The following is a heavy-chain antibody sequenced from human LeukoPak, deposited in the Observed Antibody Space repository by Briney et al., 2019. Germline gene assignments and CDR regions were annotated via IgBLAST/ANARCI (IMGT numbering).Heavy chain of an antibody. CDR2: VYPGDSDT. V-gene: IGHV5-51*01. Sequence: GESLKISCKGFGYSFSNHWIAWVRQMPGKGLEWMGFVYPGDSDTTYSPSFQGQVTISADKSISVAYLQWNSLMASDTAIYYCARHRDEAVRLSAFDIWGQGTMVTVS. D-gene: IGHD6-6*01. J-gene: IGHJ3*02. CDR1: GYSFSNHW. CDR3: ARHRDEAVRLSAFDI.